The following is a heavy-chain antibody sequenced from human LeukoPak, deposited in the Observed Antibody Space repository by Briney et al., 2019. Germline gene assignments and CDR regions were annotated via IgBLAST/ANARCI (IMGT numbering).Heavy chain of an antibody. J-gene: IGHJ3*02. D-gene: IGHD3-22*01. CDR2: IYYSGST. V-gene: IGHV4-61*01. CDR3: ARDAYIYDSSGYDAFDI. CDR1: GASVSGDPYY. Sequence: SETLSLTCTVSGASVSGDPYYWSWIRQPPGKGLEWIGYIYYSGSTNYNPSLKSRVTISVDTSKNQFSLKLSSVTAADTAVYYCARDAYIYDSSGYDAFDIWGQGTMVTVSS.